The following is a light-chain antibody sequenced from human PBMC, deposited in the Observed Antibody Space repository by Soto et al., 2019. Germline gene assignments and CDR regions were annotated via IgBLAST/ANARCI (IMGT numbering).Light chain of an antibody. CDR2: SAS. Sequence: DIQMTQSPSSLSASVGDRVTITCRASQDIRNDLGWYQQKPGKAPKRLIYSASSLHSGAPARFSGSGSGTEFTLTISSLQPEDFATYYFLQHYRYPRTFGQGTKVEIK. CDR1: QDIRND. J-gene: IGKJ1*01. CDR3: LQHYRYPRT. V-gene: IGKV1-17*01.